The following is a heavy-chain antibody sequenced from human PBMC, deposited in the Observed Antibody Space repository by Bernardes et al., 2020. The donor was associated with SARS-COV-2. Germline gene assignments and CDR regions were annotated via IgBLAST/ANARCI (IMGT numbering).Heavy chain of an antibody. CDR2: ISGSGGST. Sequence: VGSLSLSCAASGFTFSSYAMSWVRQAPGKGLEWVSAISGSGGSTYYADSVKGRFTISRDNSKNTLYLQMNSLRAEDTAVYYCAKDGCSGGSCHLMLYYYGMDVWGQGTTVTVSS. V-gene: IGHV3-23*01. CDR3: AKDGCSGGSCHLMLYYYGMDV. D-gene: IGHD2-15*01. J-gene: IGHJ6*02. CDR1: GFTFSSYA.